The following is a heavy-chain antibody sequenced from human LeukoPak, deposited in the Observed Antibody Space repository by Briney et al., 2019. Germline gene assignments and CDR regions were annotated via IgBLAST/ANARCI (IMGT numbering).Heavy chain of an antibody. Sequence: GGSLRLSCTASGFTFSSYAMSWVRQAPGKGLEWVSAISSSGGSTYYADSVKGRFTISRDNSKNTLYLQMNSLRAEDTAVYYCANQLDGYNSFDYWGQGTLVTVSS. D-gene: IGHD5-24*01. CDR1: GFTFSSYA. CDR2: ISSSGGST. CDR3: ANQLDGYNSFDY. J-gene: IGHJ4*02. V-gene: IGHV3-23*01.